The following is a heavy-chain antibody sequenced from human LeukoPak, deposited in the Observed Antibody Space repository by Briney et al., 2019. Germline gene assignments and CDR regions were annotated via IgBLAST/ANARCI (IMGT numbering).Heavy chain of an antibody. CDR1: GFTFSSYE. Sequence: GGSLRLSCAASGFTFSSYEMNWVRQAPGKGLEWVSYISNSGTAIYYADSVKGRFTISRDNAKSSLYLQMDSLRAEDTAVYYCARAGYSMDTEYFQHWGQGTLVTVSS. CDR2: ISNSGTAI. V-gene: IGHV3-48*03. J-gene: IGHJ1*01. D-gene: IGHD5-18*01. CDR3: ARAGYSMDTEYFQH.